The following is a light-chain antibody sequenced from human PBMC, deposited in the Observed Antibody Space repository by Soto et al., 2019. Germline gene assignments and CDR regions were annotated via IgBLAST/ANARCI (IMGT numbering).Light chain of an antibody. CDR3: QQTNSFPGT. V-gene: IGKV1-12*01. Sequence: DIQMTQSPSSVSASVGDRVTITCRASQGISSWLAWYQQKPGKAPKLLIYAASSLQSGVPSRFSGSGAGTDVILSISSLQPDDFATYSCQQTNSFPGTFGQGTKVEIK. CDR1: QGISSW. CDR2: AAS. J-gene: IGKJ1*01.